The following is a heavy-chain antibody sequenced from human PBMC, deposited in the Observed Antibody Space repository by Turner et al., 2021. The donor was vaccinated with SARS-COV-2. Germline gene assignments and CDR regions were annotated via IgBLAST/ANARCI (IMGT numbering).Heavy chain of an antibody. CDR3: ARVSGAAVWGNYAFDI. J-gene: IGHJ3*02. CDR1: RFTFGSYW. CDR2: IKQDGSEK. Sequence: EVHLVEPGGGLVQPGGSLSPSCAAPRFTFGSYWMGWVRQGPGKGPEWVANIKQDGSEKYYVDSVKGRFTISRDNAKNSLYLQMSSLRAEDTAVYYCARVSGAAVWGNYAFDIWGQGTMVTVSS. V-gene: IGHV3-7*01. D-gene: IGHD3-16*01.